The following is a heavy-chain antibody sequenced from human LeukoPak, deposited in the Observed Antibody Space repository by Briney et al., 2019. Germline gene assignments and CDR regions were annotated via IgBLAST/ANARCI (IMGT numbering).Heavy chain of an antibody. V-gene: IGHV4-61*02. CDR2: IYTSGST. J-gene: IGHJ5*02. Sequence: SETLSLTCTVSGGSISSGSYYWSWIRQPAGKGLEWIGRIYTSGSTNYNPSLMSRVTISVDTSKNQFSLKLSSVTAADTAVYYCANHMWDFYGSGSYSRRFDPWGQGTLVTVSS. D-gene: IGHD3-10*01. CDR3: ANHMWDFYGSGSYSRRFDP. CDR1: GGSISSGSYY.